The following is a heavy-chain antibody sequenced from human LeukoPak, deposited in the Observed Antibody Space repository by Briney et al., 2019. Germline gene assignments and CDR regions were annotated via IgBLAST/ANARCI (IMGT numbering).Heavy chain of an antibody. D-gene: IGHD3/OR15-3a*01. CDR3: ARADRGDWHNFDY. V-gene: IGHV3-7*01. CDR2: IKEDGSEE. Sequence: PGGSLRLSCAASGFMFSSHWMSWVRQAPGKGLEWVANIKEDGSEEYYLDSVKGRFTISRDNAKSSLYLQVNSLRAEDTAVYYCARADRGDWHNFDYWGQGTLVTVSS. CDR1: GFMFSSHW. J-gene: IGHJ4*02.